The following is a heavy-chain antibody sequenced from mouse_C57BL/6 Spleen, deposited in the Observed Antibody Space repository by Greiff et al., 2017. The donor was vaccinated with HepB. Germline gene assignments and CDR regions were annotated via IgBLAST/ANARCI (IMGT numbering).Heavy chain of an antibody. CDR3: ARSWDAMDY. Sequence: QVQLQQPGAELVRPGSSVKLSCKASGYTFTSYWMHWVKQRPIQGLEWIGNIDPSDSETNYNQKFKDKATLTVDKSSSTAYMQLSSLTSEDSAVYYCARSWDAMDYWGQGTSVTVSS. CDR1: GYTFTSYW. D-gene: IGHD4-1*01. J-gene: IGHJ4*01. CDR2: IDPSDSET. V-gene: IGHV1-52*01.